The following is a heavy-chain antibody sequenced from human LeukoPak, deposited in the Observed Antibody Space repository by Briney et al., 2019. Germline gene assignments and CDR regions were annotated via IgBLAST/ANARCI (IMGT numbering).Heavy chain of an antibody. D-gene: IGHD6-6*01. Sequence: KPGGSLRPSCAASGFTFSSYSMNWVRQAPGKGLEWVSSISNSGSNKYYTDSVKGRFTVSRDNAKNSLYLQLSSLRAEDTAVYYCARPMNIAARAYYYYGTDVWGQGTTVTVSS. CDR1: GFTFSSYS. CDR3: ARPMNIAARAYYYYGTDV. CDR2: ISNSGSNK. V-gene: IGHV3-21*01. J-gene: IGHJ6*02.